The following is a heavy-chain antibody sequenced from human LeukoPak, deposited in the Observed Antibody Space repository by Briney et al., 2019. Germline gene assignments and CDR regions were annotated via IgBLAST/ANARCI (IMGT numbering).Heavy chain of an antibody. Sequence: GGSLRLSCAASGFTFSSYSMNWVRQAPGKGLEWVSSITSSSSYISYADSVKGRFTISRDNAKNSLYLQMNSLRAEDTAVYYCARALSTPYCSSSSCHHDYWGQGTLVTVSS. V-gene: IGHV3-21*01. CDR1: GFTFSSYS. CDR2: ITSSSSYI. D-gene: IGHD2-2*01. CDR3: ARALSTPYCSSSSCHHDY. J-gene: IGHJ4*02.